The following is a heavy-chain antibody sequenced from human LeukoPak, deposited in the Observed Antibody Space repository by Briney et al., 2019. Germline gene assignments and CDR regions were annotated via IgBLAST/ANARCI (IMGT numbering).Heavy chain of an antibody. J-gene: IGHJ4*02. D-gene: IGHD6-13*01. CDR2: IDSDVSST. V-gene: IGHV3-74*03. Sequence: GGSLRLSSAASGFTFSTYWMHWVRQAPGKGLVWVSRIDSDVSSTTYADSVKGRFTISRDNAKNTLYLQMNSLRAEDTGVYYCAREATFGSRWDHFDYWGQGTLVTVSS. CDR3: AREATFGSRWDHFDY. CDR1: GFTFSTYW.